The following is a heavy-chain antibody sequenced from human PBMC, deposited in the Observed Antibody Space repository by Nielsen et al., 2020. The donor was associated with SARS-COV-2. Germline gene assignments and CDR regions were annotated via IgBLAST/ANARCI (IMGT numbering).Heavy chain of an antibody. D-gene: IGHD3-10*01. Sequence: WLRQPPGKGLEWIGEINHSGSTNNNPSLKSRVTTSVDTSKNQFSLKLRSVTAADTAVYYCARAPTRTYYYGSGRSGLDVWGQGTTVTVSS. V-gene: IGHV4-34*01. J-gene: IGHJ6*02. CDR2: INHSGST. CDR3: ARAPTRTYYYGSGRSGLDV.